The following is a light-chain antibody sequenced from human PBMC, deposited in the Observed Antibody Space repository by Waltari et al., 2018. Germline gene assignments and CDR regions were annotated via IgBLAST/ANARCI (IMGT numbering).Light chain of an antibody. J-gene: IGLJ2*01. CDR2: DVT. CDR1: SRDLGNYYF. Sequence: QSALTQPASVSGSPGQSIPISCPGTSRDLGNYYFFPWYQHLPGKAPKLILYDVTLRPSRISDRFSGSKSDNTASLTISGLRAEDEADYYCSSFTNSLTLIFGGGTKLTVL. CDR3: SSFTNSLTLI. V-gene: IGLV2-14*03.